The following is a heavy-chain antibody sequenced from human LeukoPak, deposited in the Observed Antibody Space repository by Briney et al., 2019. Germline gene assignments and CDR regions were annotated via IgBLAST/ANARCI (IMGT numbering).Heavy chain of an antibody. CDR2: IYHSGST. Sequence: SETLSLTCAVSGGSISSGGYSWSWIRQPPGKGLEWIGYIYHSGSTNYNPSLKSRVTMSVDTSKNQFSLKLSSVTAADTAVYYCARFVVVPAASRGFWFDPWGQGTLVTVSS. J-gene: IGHJ5*02. V-gene: IGHV4-30-2*01. CDR3: ARFVVVPAASRGFWFDP. D-gene: IGHD2-2*01. CDR1: GGSISSGGYS.